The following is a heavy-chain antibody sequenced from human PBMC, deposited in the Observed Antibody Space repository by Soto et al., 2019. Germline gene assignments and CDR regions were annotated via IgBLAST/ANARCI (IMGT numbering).Heavy chain of an antibody. J-gene: IGHJ6*03. CDR2: INSNGGST. CDR3: ARGGGYCSGGSCYSFRVSDYYMDV. CDR1: GFTFSNYA. Sequence: EVQLVESGGGLVQPGGSLSLSCAASGFTFSNYAMHWVRQAPGKGLEYVSTINSNGGSTYYANSVKGRFTISRDNSKNRRYLQMGSLRAEDMAVYYCARGGGYCSGGSCYSFRVSDYYMDVWGKGTTVTVSS. V-gene: IGHV3-64*01. D-gene: IGHD2-15*01.